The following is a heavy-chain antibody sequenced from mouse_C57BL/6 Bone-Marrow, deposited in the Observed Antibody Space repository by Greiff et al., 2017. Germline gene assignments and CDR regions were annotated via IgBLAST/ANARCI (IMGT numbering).Heavy chain of an antibody. V-gene: IGHV14-4*01. CDR3: TTFRYGNQYYFDY. CDR2: IDPENGDT. Sequence: VQLKESGAELVRPGASVKLSCTASGFNIKDDYMHWVKQRPEQGLEWIGWIDPENGDTEYASKFQGKATITADTSSHTAYLQRSSLTSEDTSVYYSTTFRYGNQYYFDYWGQGTTLTVSS. J-gene: IGHJ2*01. CDR1: GFNIKDDY. D-gene: IGHD2-1*01.